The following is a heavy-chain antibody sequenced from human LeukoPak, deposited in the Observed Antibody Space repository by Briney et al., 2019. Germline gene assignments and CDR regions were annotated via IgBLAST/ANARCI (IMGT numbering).Heavy chain of an antibody. D-gene: IGHD6-13*01. Sequence: GGSLRLPCAASGFTFSSYGMHWVRQAPGKGLEWVAVISYDGSNKYYADSVKGRFTISRDNSKNTLYLQMNSLRAEDTAVYYCAKDHIAAAGTLQHWGQGTLVTVSS. J-gene: IGHJ1*01. V-gene: IGHV3-30*18. CDR2: ISYDGSNK. CDR3: AKDHIAAAGTLQH. CDR1: GFTFSSYG.